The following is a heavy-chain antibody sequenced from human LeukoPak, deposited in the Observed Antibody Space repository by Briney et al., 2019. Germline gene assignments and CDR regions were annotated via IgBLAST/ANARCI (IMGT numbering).Heavy chain of an antibody. Sequence: VTSVKVSCKASGGTFSSYAISWVRQAPGQGLEWMGGITPIFGTANYAQKFQGRVTITADESTSTAYMELSSLRSEDTAVYYCAVGNGYNCSSTSCYPYYYYYYMDVWGKGTTVTVSS. CDR2: ITPIFGTA. J-gene: IGHJ6*03. CDR3: AVGNGYNCSSTSCYPYYYYYYMDV. CDR1: GGTFSSYA. V-gene: IGHV1-69*13. D-gene: IGHD2-2*01.